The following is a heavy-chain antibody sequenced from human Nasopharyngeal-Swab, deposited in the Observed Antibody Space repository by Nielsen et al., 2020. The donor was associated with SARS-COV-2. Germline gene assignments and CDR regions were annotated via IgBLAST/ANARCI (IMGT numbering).Heavy chain of an antibody. D-gene: IGHD1-1*01. Sequence: GGSLRLSCAASGFTFSSYAMSWVRQAPGKGLEWVANIKQDGSEKYYVDSVKGRFTISRDNAKNSLYLQLNSLRAEDTAVYYCARDKDWNGLDSWGQGTLVTVSS. V-gene: IGHV3-7*01. J-gene: IGHJ4*02. CDR3: ARDKDWNGLDS. CDR1: GFTFSSYA. CDR2: IKQDGSEK.